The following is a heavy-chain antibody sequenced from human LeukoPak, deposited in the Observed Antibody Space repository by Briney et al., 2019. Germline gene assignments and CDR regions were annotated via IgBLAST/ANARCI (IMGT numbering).Heavy chain of an antibody. D-gene: IGHD3-9*01. J-gene: IGHJ6*03. CDR2: IIPILGIA. CDR1: GGTFSSYT. CDR3: ARGLYYDILTSYSPYYYYYMDV. V-gene: IGHV1-69*02. Sequence: SVKVSCKASGGTFSSYTISWVRQAPGQGLEWMGRIIPILGIANYAQKFQGRVTITADKSTSTAYMELSSLRSEDTAVYYCARGLYYDILTSYSPYYYYYMDVWGKGTTVTVSS.